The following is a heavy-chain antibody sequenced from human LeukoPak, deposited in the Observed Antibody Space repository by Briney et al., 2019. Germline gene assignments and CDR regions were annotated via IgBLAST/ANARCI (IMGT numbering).Heavy chain of an antibody. CDR2: LIPIFGTA. CDR3: ARVRRRGYSGYSVDY. CDR1: GGTFSIYA. Sequence: ASVKVSCKASGGTFSIYAISWVRQAPGQGLEWMGGLIPIFGTANYAQKFQGRVTITADKSTSTAYMELSSLRSEDTAVYYCARVRRRGYSGYSVDYWGQGTLVTVSS. J-gene: IGHJ4*02. D-gene: IGHD5-12*01. V-gene: IGHV1-69*06.